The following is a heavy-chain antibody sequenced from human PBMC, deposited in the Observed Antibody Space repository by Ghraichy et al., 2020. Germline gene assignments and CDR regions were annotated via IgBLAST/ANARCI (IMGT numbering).Heavy chain of an antibody. J-gene: IGHJ1*01. Sequence: LKISCAASGFSFSNAWMHWVRQAPGKGLVWVSRIYSDGSGAIYADSVRGRFTISRDNAKSTVYLQMDSLRDDDTAVYYCARDVAYSFHHWGQGTLVTVSS. CDR3: ARDVAYSFHH. CDR2: IYSDGSGA. V-gene: IGHV3-74*01. CDR1: GFSFSNAW. D-gene: IGHD2-15*01.